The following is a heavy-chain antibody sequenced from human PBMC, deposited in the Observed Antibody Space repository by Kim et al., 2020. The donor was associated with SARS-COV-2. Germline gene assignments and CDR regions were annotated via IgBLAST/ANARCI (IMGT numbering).Heavy chain of an antibody. Sequence: ASVKVSCKASGYTFTSYDINWVRQATGQGLEWMGWMNPNSGNTGYAQKFQGRVTMTRNTSISTAYMELSSLRSEDTAVYYCARVRSLAVKVGFDPWGQGTLVTVSS. CDR1: GYTFTSYD. CDR3: ARVRSLAVKVGFDP. D-gene: IGHD4-4*01. V-gene: IGHV1-8*01. J-gene: IGHJ5*02. CDR2: MNPNSGNT.